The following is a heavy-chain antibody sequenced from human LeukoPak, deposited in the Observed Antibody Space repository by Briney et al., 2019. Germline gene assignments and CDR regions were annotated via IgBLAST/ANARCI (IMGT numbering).Heavy chain of an antibody. CDR3: ARCPGSSTSCYTGDY. D-gene: IGHD2-2*02. V-gene: IGHV3-23*01. Sequence: GGSLRLSCAASGFTFSSYGMSWVRQAPGKGLEWVSVISGSGGTTYYADSVEGRFTISRDNSQNTLYLEMNSLRAEDTAVYYCARCPGSSTSCYTGDYWGQGTLVTVS. J-gene: IGHJ4*02. CDR1: GFTFSSYG. CDR2: ISGSGGTT.